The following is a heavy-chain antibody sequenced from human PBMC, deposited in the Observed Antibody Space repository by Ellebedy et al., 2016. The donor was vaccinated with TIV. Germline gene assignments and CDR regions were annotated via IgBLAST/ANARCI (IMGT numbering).Heavy chain of an antibody. CDR2: IKEDGSEE. D-gene: IGHD1-26*01. CDR1: GFTFSSYW. Sequence: GESLKISCAASGFTFSSYWMHWVRQAPGKGLEWVANIKEDGSEEYYVDSVKGRFTISRYNAKNSRYLQMNSLRAEDTAVYYCVTDLHGSYFDWGQGTLVTVSS. CDR3: VTDLHGSYFD. J-gene: IGHJ4*02. V-gene: IGHV3-7*03.